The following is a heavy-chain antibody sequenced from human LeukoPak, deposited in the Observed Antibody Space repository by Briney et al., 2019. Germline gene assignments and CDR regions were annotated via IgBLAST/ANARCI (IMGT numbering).Heavy chain of an antibody. D-gene: IGHD2-21*01. V-gene: IGHV4-59*08. CDR3: ARHSGTGGCYDPFLYYGLDV. Sequence: PSETLSLTCSVSGGSISSYYWSWIRQPPGKGLEWIGYIYYSGSTNYNPSLKSRVTTSVDTSQNQFSLKLSSVTAADTAVYYCARHSGTGGCYDPFLYYGLDVWGQGTTVTVSS. J-gene: IGHJ6*02. CDR2: IYYSGST. CDR1: GGSISSYY.